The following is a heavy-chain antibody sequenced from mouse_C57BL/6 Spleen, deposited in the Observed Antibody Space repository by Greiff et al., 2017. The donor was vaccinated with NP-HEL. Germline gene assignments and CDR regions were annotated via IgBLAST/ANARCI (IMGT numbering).Heavy chain of an antibody. J-gene: IGHJ1*03. CDR1: GYTFTDYE. D-gene: IGHD2-5*01. CDR3: TRSKNYSNYGWYFDV. V-gene: IGHV1-15*01. Sequence: QVQLQQSGAELVRPGASVTLSCKASGYTFTDYEMHWVKQTPVHGLEWIGAIDPETGGTAYNQKFKGKAILTADKSSSTAYMELRSLTSEDSAVYYCTRSKNYSNYGWYFDVWGTGTTVTVSS. CDR2: IDPETGGT.